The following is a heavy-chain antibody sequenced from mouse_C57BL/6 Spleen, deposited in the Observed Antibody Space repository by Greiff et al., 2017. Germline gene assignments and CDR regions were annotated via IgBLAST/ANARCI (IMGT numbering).Heavy chain of an antibody. CDR3: ARDLLRGAMDY. Sequence: QVQLQQSGPELVKPGASVKISCKASGYAFSSSWMNWVKQRPGKGLEWIGRINPGDGDTNYNGKFKGKATLTADKSSSTAYMQLSSLTSEDSAVYVCARDLLRGAMDYWGQGTSVTVSA. V-gene: IGHV1-82*01. D-gene: IGHD2-1*01. CDR1: GYAFSSSW. CDR2: INPGDGDT. J-gene: IGHJ4*01.